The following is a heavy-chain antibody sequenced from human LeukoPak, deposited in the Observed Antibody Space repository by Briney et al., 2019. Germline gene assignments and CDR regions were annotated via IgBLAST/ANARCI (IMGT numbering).Heavy chain of an antibody. CDR1: GFTFSSDK. CDR2: ISSSGSTI. Sequence: PGGSLGVSCAASGFTFSSDKMNWVRQAPGNGLEWVSYISSSGSTIYYADSVKGRFTISRDNAKNSLYLQMNSLRAEDTAVYYCAILPVEMATMFDYWGQGTLVTVSS. CDR3: AILPVEMATMFDY. J-gene: IGHJ4*02. V-gene: IGHV3-48*03. D-gene: IGHD5-24*01.